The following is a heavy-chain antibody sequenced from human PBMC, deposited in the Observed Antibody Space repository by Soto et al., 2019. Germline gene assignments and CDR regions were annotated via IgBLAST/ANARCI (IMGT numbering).Heavy chain of an antibody. J-gene: IGHJ5*01. CDR1: GYNFTAFW. CDR3: ARVHKNWFDS. CDR2: IDPSDSYT. Sequence: ECLKISYKASGYNFTAFWIHWVRQMPGKGLEWLGKIDPSDSYTNYSPSFEGHVTISTDNSITTAYLQWSSLRASDTALYFCARVHKNWFDSWAQGTMVPVSS. V-gene: IGHV5-10-1*01.